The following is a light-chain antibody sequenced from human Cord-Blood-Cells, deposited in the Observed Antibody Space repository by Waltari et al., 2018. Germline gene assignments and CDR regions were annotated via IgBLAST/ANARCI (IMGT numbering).Light chain of an antibody. CDR3: CSYAGSSTSV. J-gene: IGLJ2*01. CDR2: EGS. CDR1: SSDAGRYTL. Sequence: QSALTQPASVPGSPGQSITTACTGPSSDAGRYTLLSWYQQHPGNTPKLMIYEGSKRPSGVSNRFSGSKSGNTASLTISGLQAEDEADYYCCSYAGSSTSVFGGGTKLTVL. V-gene: IGLV2-23*01.